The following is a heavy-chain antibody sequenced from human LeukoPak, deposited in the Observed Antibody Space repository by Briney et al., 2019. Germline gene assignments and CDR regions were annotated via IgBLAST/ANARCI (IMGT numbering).Heavy chain of an antibody. D-gene: IGHD2-2*02. CDR3: ARDRDCSSTSCYSRPGYYGMDV. CDR1: GFTFSSYG. V-gene: IGHV3-33*01. CDR2: ICYDGSNK. J-gene: IGHJ6*02. Sequence: GRSLRLSCAASGFTFSSYGIHWVRQAPGKGLEGVAGICYDGSNKYYADSVQDRFTISRDNSKNTRYLQMYSLRAEDTAVYYCARDRDCSSTSCYSRPGYYGMDVWGQGTTVTVSS.